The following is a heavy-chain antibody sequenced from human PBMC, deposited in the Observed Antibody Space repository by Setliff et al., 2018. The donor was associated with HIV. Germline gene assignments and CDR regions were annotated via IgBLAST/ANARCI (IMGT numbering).Heavy chain of an antibody. D-gene: IGHD6-19*01. Sequence: PGGSLRLSCAASGFNFSMYSMNWVRQAPGKGLEWVALILYDGSNKYYTDSVKGRFTISRDNSKNTLYLQMNSLRAEDTAVYYCARAPGVAVTGRYFQHWGQGTLVTVSS. CDR2: ILYDGSNK. CDR1: GFNFSMYS. J-gene: IGHJ1*01. CDR3: ARAPGVAVTGRYFQH. V-gene: IGHV3-30*03.